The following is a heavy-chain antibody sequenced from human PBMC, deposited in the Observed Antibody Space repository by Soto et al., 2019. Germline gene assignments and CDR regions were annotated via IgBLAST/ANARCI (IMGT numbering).Heavy chain of an antibody. J-gene: IGHJ4*02. Sequence: GGSLRLSCAASGFTFSSYGMHWVRQAPGKGLEWVAVISYDGSNKYYADSVKGRFTISRDNSKNTLYLQMNSLRAEDTAVYYCAKGGKERLHHFDYWGQGALVAVSS. CDR2: ISYDGSNK. D-gene: IGHD1-26*01. V-gene: IGHV3-30*18. CDR3: AKGGKERLHHFDY. CDR1: GFTFSSYG.